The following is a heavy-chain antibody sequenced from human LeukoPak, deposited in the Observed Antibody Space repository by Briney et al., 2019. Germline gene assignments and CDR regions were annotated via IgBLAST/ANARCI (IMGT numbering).Heavy chain of an antibody. J-gene: IGHJ4*02. CDR1: GGSISSSSYY. CDR2: SYYSGST. Sequence: SETLYLTCTVSGGSISSSSYYWGWIRQPPGKGREWIGSSYYSGSTYYNPSLKSRVTISVDTSKNQFSLKLSSVTAADTAVYYCARLRENYYYDSSGIIDYWGQGTLVTVSS. V-gene: IGHV4-39*01. CDR3: ARLRENYYYDSSGIIDY. D-gene: IGHD3-22*01.